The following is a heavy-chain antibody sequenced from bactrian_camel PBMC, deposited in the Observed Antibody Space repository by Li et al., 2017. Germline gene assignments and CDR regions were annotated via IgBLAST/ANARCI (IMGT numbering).Heavy chain of an antibody. CDR2: IYGDIGTEAAGG. CDR3: AWRTQYGATCPRPSPVAYTY. D-gene: IGHD1*01. CDR1: GDTETTNC. Sequence: VQLVESGGGLVQAGGSLRLSCAASGDTETTNCMGWFRQAPGKEREGVAAIYGDIGTEAAGGEYADSVKGQFTISRDNAKTTVYLQMNSMTPEDTAMYYCAWRTQYGATCPRPSPVAYTYWGQGTQVTVS. V-gene: IGHV3S54*01. J-gene: IGHJ4*01.